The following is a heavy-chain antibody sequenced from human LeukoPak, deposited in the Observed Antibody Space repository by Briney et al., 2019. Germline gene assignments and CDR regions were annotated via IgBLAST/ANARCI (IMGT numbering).Heavy chain of an antibody. Sequence: GGSLRLSCEASGFTFSSYAMNWVRQAPGKGLEWVSASGTSGDTYYGDSVKGRFTISRDNAKSTVYLQMSSLRVEDTAVYFCAKKTPGQHPFDYWGQGILVTVSS. V-gene: IGHV3-23*01. CDR1: GFTFSSYA. CDR2: SGTSGDT. CDR3: AKKTPGQHPFDY. D-gene: IGHD2-8*02. J-gene: IGHJ4*02.